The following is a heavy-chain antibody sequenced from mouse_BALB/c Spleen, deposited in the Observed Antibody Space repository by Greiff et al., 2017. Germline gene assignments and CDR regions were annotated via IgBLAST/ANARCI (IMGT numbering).Heavy chain of an antibody. V-gene: IGHV2-2*02. CDR3: ARNDYDAMDY. Sequence: VKLMESGPGLVQPSQSLSITCTVSGFSLTSYGVHWVHQSPGKGLEWLGVIWSGGSTDYNAAFISRLSISKDNSKSQVFFKMNSLQANDTAIYYCARNDYDAMDYWGQGTSVTVSS. CDR1: GFSLTSYG. CDR2: IWSGGST. J-gene: IGHJ4*01.